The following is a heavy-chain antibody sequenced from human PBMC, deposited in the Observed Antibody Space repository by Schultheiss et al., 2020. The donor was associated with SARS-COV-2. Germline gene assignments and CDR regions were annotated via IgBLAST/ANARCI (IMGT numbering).Heavy chain of an antibody. CDR1: GGSISSSSYY. CDR3: ARGHSSSWTTAY. Sequence: SQTLSLTCAVSGGSISSSSYYWGWIRQPPGKGLEWIGEINHSGSTNYNPSLKSRVTISVDTSKNQFSLKLSSVTAADTAVYYCARGHSSSWTTAYWGQGTLVTVSS. V-gene: IGHV4-39*07. D-gene: IGHD6-13*01. CDR2: INHSGST. J-gene: IGHJ4*02.